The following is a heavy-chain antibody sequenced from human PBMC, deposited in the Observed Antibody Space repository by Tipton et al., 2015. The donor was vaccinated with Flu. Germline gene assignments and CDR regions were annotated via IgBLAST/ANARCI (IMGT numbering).Heavy chain of an antibody. CDR1: GGTFSSYA. CDR3: ARDGYCSSTSCYSQTRYNWFDP. Sequence: QLVQSGAEVKKPGSSVKVSCKASGGTFSSYAISWVRQAPGQGLEWMGGIIPIFGTANYAQKFQGRVTITADESTSTAYMELSSLRSDDTAVYYCARDGYCSSTSCYSQTRYNWFDPWGQGTLVTVSS. V-gene: IGHV1-69*01. CDR2: IIPIFGTA. D-gene: IGHD2-2*03. J-gene: IGHJ5*02.